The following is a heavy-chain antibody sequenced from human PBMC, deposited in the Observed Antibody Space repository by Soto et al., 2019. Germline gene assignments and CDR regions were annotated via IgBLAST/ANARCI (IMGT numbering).Heavy chain of an antibody. Sequence: GGSLRLSCAASGFTFSRFPMSWVRQAPGKGLEWVSGFGGGAGRTFYADSVKGRCTISRDTSKDTLFLQLNSLTAEDTGVYHCGKSRSSFFYYGLDVWGQGTTVTVSS. CDR1: GFTFSRFP. D-gene: IGHD3-10*01. V-gene: IGHV3-23*01. J-gene: IGHJ6*02. CDR2: FGGGAGRT. CDR3: GKSRSSFFYYGLDV.